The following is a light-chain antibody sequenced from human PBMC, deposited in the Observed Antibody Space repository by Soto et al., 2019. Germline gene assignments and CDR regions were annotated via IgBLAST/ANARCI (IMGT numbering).Light chain of an antibody. Sequence: DIQMTQSPSTLSASVGDRVTITCRASQNIGSWLAWSQQKPGKAPNVLIYLASTFAIGVPWRFSGSGSVTGFTLTITRLQPDDFATYYCQQYNSYSGTFVEGTRLEIK. CDR1: QNIGSW. V-gene: IGKV1-5*01. CDR3: QQYNSYSGT. CDR2: LAS. J-gene: IGKJ5*01.